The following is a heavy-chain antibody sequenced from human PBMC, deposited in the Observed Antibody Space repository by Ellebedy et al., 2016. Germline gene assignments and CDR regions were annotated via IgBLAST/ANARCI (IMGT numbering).Heavy chain of an antibody. CDR2: IYHSGST. CDR1: GGSISSGGYS. V-gene: IGHV4-30-2*01. CDR3: ARGGPSIAARGAYY. D-gene: IGHD6-6*01. Sequence: LRLSCAVSGGSISSGGYSWSWIRQPPGKGLEWIGYIYHSGSTYYNPSLKSRVPISVDRSKNQFSLKLSSVTAADTAVYYCARGGPSIAARGAYYWGQGTLVTVSS. J-gene: IGHJ4*02.